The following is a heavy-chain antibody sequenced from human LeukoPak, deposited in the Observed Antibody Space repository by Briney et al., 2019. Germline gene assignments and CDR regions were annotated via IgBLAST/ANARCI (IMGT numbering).Heavy chain of an antibody. CDR3: ARIARVSPRKAQTDCSFDY. CDR1: GFTFSIYG. Sequence: PGGSRRLSCAASGFTFSIYGMHWVRHAPGKGLVWVSRINPDGSSTTYADSVKGRFTISRDNAKNTVFLQMNSLRGEDTAVYYCARIARVSPRKAQTDCSFDYWGQGTLATVTS. V-gene: IGHV3-74*01. J-gene: IGHJ4*02. D-gene: IGHD2-21*01. CDR2: INPDGSST.